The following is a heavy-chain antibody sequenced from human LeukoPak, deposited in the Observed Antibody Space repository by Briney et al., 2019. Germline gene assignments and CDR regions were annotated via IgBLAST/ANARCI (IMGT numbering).Heavy chain of an antibody. CDR2: INTDGSKT. CDR3: VKGAKWELLGGDTFDI. D-gene: IGHD1-26*01. V-gene: IGHV3-74*01. Sequence: GGSLRLSCAASGFTFSRYWMHWVRQAPGKGLVWVSRINTDGSKTHYADSVKGRFTISRDNAKNTLHLQMNSLRAEDTAVYHCVKGAKWELLGGDTFDIWGQGTMVTVSS. CDR1: GFTFSRYW. J-gene: IGHJ3*02.